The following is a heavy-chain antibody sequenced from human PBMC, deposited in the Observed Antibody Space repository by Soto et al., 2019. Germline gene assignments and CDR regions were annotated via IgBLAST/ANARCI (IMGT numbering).Heavy chain of an antibody. J-gene: IGHJ5*02. CDR1: GFTFSSYW. CDR3: ARDLSPYSDYYDESTSETWFDP. CDR2: IKQDGSEK. D-gene: IGHD3-16*01. V-gene: IGHV3-7*03. Sequence: GGSLRLSCAASGFTFSSYWMSWVRQAPGKGLEWVANIKQDGSEKYYVDSVKGRFTISRDNAKNSLYLQMSSLRAEDTALYYCARDLSPYSDYYDESTSETWFDPWGQGTLVTVSS.